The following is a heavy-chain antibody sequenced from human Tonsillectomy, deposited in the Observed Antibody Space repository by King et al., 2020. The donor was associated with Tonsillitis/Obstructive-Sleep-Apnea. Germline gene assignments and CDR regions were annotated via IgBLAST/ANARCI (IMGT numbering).Heavy chain of an antibody. CDR2: ISPIFGTA. CDR1: GGTFSSYA. J-gene: IGHJ1*01. D-gene: IGHD1-26*01. CDR3: ARDSVGGSYYGHFQH. Sequence: MQLVQSGAEVKKPGSSVKVSCKASGGTFSSYAISWVRQAPGQGLEWMGGISPIFGTATYAQKFQGRVTITADESTSTAYMELSSLRSEDTAVYYCARDSVGGSYYGHFQHWGQGTLVTVSS. V-gene: IGHV1-69*01.